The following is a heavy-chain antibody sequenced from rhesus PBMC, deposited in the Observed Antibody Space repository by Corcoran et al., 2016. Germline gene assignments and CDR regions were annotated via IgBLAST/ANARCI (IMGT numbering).Heavy chain of an antibody. CDR1: GGSISDDYY. CDR2: IYGSGGGT. D-gene: IGHD3-3*01. Sequence: QVQLQESRPGLVKPSETLSLTCAVSGGSISDDYYWSWIRQPPGKGLEWIGYIYGSGGGTNYNPSLKNRVTISIDTSKNQFSLKLSSVTAADTAVYYCASFFLVDYWGQGVLVTVSS. V-gene: IGHV4-106*01. CDR3: ASFFLVDY. J-gene: IGHJ4*01.